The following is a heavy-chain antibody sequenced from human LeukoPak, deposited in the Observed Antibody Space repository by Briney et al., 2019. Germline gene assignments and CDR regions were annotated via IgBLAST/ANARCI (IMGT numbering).Heavy chain of an antibody. Sequence: GGSLRLSCAASGFTFSSYDMHWVRQVTGKGLEWVSAIGTAGDTYYPGSVKGRFTISRENAKNSMYLQMNSLRAGDTAVCYCARGRRRLQPLLSDAFDIWGQGTMVTVSS. CDR2: IGTAGDT. J-gene: IGHJ3*02. V-gene: IGHV3-13*04. CDR3: ARGRRRLQPLLSDAFDI. CDR1: GFTFSSYD. D-gene: IGHD2-21*02.